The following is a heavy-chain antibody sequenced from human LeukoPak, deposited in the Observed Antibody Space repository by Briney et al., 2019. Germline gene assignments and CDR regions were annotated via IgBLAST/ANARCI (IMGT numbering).Heavy chain of an antibody. D-gene: IGHD3-9*01. Sequence: GGSLRLSCAASGFTFSSFAMTWVRQAPGKGLEWVSAISGSSAYIYYADSVKGRFTISRDNSQNTVYLQMNSLRAEDTAIYYCARNDILTGYYYDSWGQGTLVTVSS. J-gene: IGHJ4*02. V-gene: IGHV3-23*01. CDR3: ARNDILTGYYYDS. CDR1: GFTFSSFA. CDR2: ISGSSAYI.